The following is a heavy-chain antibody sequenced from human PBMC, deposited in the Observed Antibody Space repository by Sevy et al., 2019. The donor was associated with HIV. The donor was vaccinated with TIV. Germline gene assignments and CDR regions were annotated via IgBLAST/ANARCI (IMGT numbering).Heavy chain of an antibody. V-gene: IGHV3-15*01. J-gene: IGHJ5*02. CDR2: IKSKTDGGSA. CDR1: GYTFNNAW. CDR3: TGATVFGATWFDP. Sequence: GGSLRLSCAAYGYTFNNAWMSWVRQAPGKGLEWLGRIKSKTDGGSAEYASPVKGRFTISRDDSKSTLYLQMNRLRTEDTVVYYCTGATVFGATWFDPWGQGALVTVSS. D-gene: IGHD3-3*01.